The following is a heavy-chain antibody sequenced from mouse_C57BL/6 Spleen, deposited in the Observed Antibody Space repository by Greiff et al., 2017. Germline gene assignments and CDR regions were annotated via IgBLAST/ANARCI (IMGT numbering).Heavy chain of an antibody. D-gene: IGHD1-1*01. CDR1: GYTFTEYT. CDR3: ARHEDRAVVATDYAMDY. J-gene: IGHJ4*01. Sequence: VQLQQSGAELVKPGASVKLSCKASGYTFTEYTIHWVKQRSGQGLEWIGWFYPGSGSIKYNEKFKDKATLTADKSSSTVYMGLSRLTSEDSAVYFCARHEDRAVVATDYAMDYWGQGTSVTVSS. CDR2: FYPGSGSI. V-gene: IGHV1-62-2*01.